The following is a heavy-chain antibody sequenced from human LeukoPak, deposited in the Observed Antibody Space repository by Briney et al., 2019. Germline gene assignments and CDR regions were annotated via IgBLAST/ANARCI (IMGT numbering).Heavy chain of an antibody. V-gene: IGHV3-66*01. J-gene: IGHJ4*02. Sequence: GGSLRLSCAASGFTVSNNYMSWVRQAPGKGLEWVSVIYSGGSTYYADSVKGRFTISRDNSKNTLYLKMNSLRAEDTAVYYCASIGLPHYYFDYWGQGTLVTVSS. CDR3: ASIGLPHYYFDY. CDR1: GFTVSNNY. CDR2: IYSGGST. D-gene: IGHD3-16*02.